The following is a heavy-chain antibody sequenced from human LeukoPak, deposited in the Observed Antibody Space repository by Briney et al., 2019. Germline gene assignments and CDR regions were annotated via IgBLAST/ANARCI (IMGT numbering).Heavy chain of an antibody. CDR2: INPNSGGT. V-gene: IGHV1-2*02. Sequence: GASVTVSCKASGYTFTVYYMHWVRQAPGQGLEWMGWINPNSGGTNYAQKFQGRVTMTRDTSISTAYMELSRLRSDDTAVYYCARDLAPYGRTYYYDSSGYYRSVDYWGQGTLVTVSS. D-gene: IGHD3-22*01. CDR3: ARDLAPYGRTYYYDSSGYYRSVDY. J-gene: IGHJ4*02. CDR1: GYTFTVYY.